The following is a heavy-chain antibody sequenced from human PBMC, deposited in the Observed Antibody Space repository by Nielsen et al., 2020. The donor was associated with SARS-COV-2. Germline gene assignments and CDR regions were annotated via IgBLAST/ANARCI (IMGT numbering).Heavy chain of an antibody. V-gene: IGHV3-74*01. CDR3: ATLPRGVILQLDAFDI. CDR2: INSDGSST. J-gene: IGHJ3*02. CDR1: GFTFSSYW. Sequence: ETLSLTCAASGFTFSSYWMHWVRQAPGKGLVWVSRINSDGSSTSYADSVKGRFTISRDNAKNTLYLQMNSLRAEDTAVYYCATLPRGVILQLDAFDIWGQGTMVTVSS. D-gene: IGHD3-10*01.